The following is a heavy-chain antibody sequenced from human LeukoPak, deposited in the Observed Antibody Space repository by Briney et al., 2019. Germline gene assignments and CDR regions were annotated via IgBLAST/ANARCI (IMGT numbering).Heavy chain of an antibody. CDR3: AKVDAGDGSYYFDS. V-gene: IGHV3-30*18. Sequence: GRSLRLSCAASGFTFRSFGMHWVRQAPGKGLEWVAGISVDGSSQYYADSVKGRFTISRDNSQKTLYLHMNSLRPEDTAVYYCAKVDAGDGSYYFDSWGQGTLVTVSS. D-gene: IGHD6-13*01. CDR1: GFTFRSFG. CDR2: ISVDGSSQ. J-gene: IGHJ4*02.